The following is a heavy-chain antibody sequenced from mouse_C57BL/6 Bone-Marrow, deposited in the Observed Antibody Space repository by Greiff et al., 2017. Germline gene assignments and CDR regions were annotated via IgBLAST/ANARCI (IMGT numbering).Heavy chain of an antibody. Sequence: QVQLQQPGAELVKPGASVKLSCKASGSTFPSYWMHWVKQRPGQGLEGIGRIHPKSGSTNYNKKFKSKATLTVDKSSSTAYMQLSSLTSEDSAVYYCARGGYYYGSSWFAYWGQGTLVTVSA. D-gene: IGHD1-1*01. J-gene: IGHJ3*01. V-gene: IGHV1-64*01. CDR2: IHPKSGST. CDR3: ARGGYYYGSSWFAY. CDR1: GSTFPSYW.